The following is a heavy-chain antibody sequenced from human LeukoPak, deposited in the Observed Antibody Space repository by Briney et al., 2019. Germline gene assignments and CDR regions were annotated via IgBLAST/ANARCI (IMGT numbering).Heavy chain of an antibody. CDR2: ISGSGGST. J-gene: IGHJ4*02. CDR1: GFTFGDYA. V-gene: IGHV3-23*01. Sequence: GGSLRLSCTASGFTFGDYAMSWFRQAPGKGLEWVSAISGSGGSTYYADSVKGRFTISRDNSKNTLYLQMNSLRAEDTAVYYCAKDRYHPRVGSYYFDYWGQGTLVTVSS. D-gene: IGHD2-2*01. CDR3: AKDRYHPRVGSYYFDY.